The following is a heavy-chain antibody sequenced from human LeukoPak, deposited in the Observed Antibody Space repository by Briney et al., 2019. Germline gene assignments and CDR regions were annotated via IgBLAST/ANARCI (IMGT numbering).Heavy chain of an antibody. CDR2: SGST. Sequence: PSETLSLTCTVSGGSISSYYWSWIRQSPGKGLEWIGYSGSTNYNPSLKSRVTISVDMSKNQFSLKLSSVTAADTAVYYCAREIYGSGSYYMDVWGKGTTVTISS. V-gene: IGHV4-59*01. D-gene: IGHD3-10*01. CDR3: AREIYGSGSYYMDV. J-gene: IGHJ6*03. CDR1: GGSISSYY.